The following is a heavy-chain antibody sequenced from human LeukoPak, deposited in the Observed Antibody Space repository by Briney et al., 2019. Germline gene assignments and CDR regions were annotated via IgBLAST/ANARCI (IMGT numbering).Heavy chain of an antibody. J-gene: IGHJ6*04. V-gene: IGHV3-21*01. CDR1: GFTFSRYS. CDR2: ISNTSTYI. D-gene: IGHD3-10*02. Sequence: PGGSLRLSCAASGFTFSRYSMNWVRQAPGKGLEWVASISNTSTYIYYADSVKGRFTISRDNAKNSLNLQMNSLRAEDTAVYYCAELGITMIGGVWGKGTTVTISS. CDR3: AELGITMIGGV.